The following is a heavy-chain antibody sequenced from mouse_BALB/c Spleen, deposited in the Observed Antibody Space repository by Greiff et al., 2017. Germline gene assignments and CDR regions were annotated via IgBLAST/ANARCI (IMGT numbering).Heavy chain of an antibody. CDR2: ISYSGST. CDR1: GYSITSDYA. J-gene: IGHJ4*01. D-gene: IGHD2-4*01. Sequence: VQLKESGPGLVKPSQSLSLTCTVTGYSITSDYAWNWIRQFPGNKLEWMGYISYSGSTSYNPSLKSRISITRDTSKNQFFLQLNSVTTEDTATYYCARGDDYGYAGDYWGQGTSVTVSS. CDR3: ARGDDYGYAGDY. V-gene: IGHV3-2*02.